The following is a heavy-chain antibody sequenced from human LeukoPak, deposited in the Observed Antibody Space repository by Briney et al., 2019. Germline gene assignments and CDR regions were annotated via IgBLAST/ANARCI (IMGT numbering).Heavy chain of an antibody. CDR1: GFTFSSSA. J-gene: IGHJ4*02. CDR2: IVSNGGST. V-gene: IGHV3-64D*06. CDR3: VKPSGYSGYGYFFDY. D-gene: IGHD5-12*01. Sequence: GGSLRLSCAASGFTFSSSAMHWVRQAPGKGLEYVSAIVSNGGSTYYADSVKGRFTISRDNSKNTLYLQMSSLRAEDTAVYYCVKPSGYSGYGYFFDYWGQGTLVTVSS.